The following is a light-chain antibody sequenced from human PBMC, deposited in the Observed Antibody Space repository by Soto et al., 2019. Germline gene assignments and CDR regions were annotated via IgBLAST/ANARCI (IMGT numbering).Light chain of an antibody. CDR3: QQYNTLSGT. J-gene: IGKJ1*01. V-gene: IGKV1-16*01. CDR1: QGISNY. Sequence: DIQMTQSPSSLSASVGDRVTITCRASQGISNYLAWYQQKPGKAPKLLIYDASTLESGVPSRFSGSGFGTEFSLTISSLQPDDFASYYCQQYNTLSGTFGQGTKWIS. CDR2: DAS.